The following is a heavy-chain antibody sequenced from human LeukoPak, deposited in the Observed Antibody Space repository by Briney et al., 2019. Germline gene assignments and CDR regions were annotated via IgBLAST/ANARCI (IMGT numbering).Heavy chain of an antibody. J-gene: IGHJ4*02. CDR2: INPNSGGT. D-gene: IGHD5-18*01. CDR1: GYTFTGYY. V-gene: IGHV1-2*02. CDR3: ARDTRLSWIQLWPSFDY. Sequence: ASVKVSCKASGYTFTGYYMHWVRQAPGQGLEWMGWINPNSGGTNYAQKFQGRVTMTRDTSISTAYMELSRLRSDDTAVYYCARDTRLSWIQLWPSFDYWGQGTLVTVSS.